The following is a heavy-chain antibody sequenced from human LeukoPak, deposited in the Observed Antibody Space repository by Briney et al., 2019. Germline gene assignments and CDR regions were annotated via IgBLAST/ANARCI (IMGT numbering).Heavy chain of an antibody. J-gene: IGHJ4*02. D-gene: IGHD3-10*01. Sequence: SETLSLTCAVSGYSISSDNYWGWIRQPPGKGLEWIGSIHHSGSTSYNPSLKSRVTMSVETSKNQFSLKLTSVTAADTAVYYCARRLSGSYPDYWGQGTLVTVSS. CDR3: ARRLSGSYPDY. CDR1: GYSISSDNY. V-gene: IGHV4-38-2*01. CDR2: IHHSGST.